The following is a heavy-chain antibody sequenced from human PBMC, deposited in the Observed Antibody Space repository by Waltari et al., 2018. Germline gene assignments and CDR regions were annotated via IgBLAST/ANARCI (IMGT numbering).Heavy chain of an antibody. CDR2: FSYNGST. CDR3: ARGLGAIY. D-gene: IGHD2-21*01. CDR1: GGSITTITYF. Sequence: QLQMQESGPGLVRPSETLSLTCAVSGGSITTITYFWGWIRQPPGKGLEWIGSFSYNGSTYYSPALKSRATISGDTSKNQVSLVLTSVTAADTAVYYCARGLGAIYWGHGTLVTVSS. V-gene: IGHV4-39*07. J-gene: IGHJ4*01.